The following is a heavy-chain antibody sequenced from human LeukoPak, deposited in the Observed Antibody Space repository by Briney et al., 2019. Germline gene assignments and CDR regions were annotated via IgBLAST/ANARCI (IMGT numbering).Heavy chain of an antibody. V-gene: IGHV3-23*01. D-gene: IGHD4-23*01. J-gene: IGHJ4*02. CDR3: ARDYGGSSPFDY. Sequence: GGSLRLSCAASGFTFSSYAMSWVRQAPGKGLECISGFSGSGGSTYYADSVKGRFTISRDNSKNTLYLQMNSLRAEDTAVYYCARDYGGSSPFDYWGQGTLVTVPS. CDR2: FSGSGGST. CDR1: GFTFSSYA.